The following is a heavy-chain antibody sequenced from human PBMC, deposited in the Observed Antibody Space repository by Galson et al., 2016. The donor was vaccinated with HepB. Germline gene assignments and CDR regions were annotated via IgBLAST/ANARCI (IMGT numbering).Heavy chain of an antibody. J-gene: IGHJ4*02. Sequence: SLRLSCAVSVFTFSSYPMSWVRQAPGKGLEWVSAISGSGGQTYYADSVKGRFTISRHNSKNTLSLQMNSLRADDTATYSCAKLLAPGIYVFDYWGQGTLLTVSS. CDR2: ISGSGGQT. CDR3: AKLLAPGIYVFDY. V-gene: IGHV3-23*01. CDR1: VFTFSSYP. D-gene: IGHD1-1*01.